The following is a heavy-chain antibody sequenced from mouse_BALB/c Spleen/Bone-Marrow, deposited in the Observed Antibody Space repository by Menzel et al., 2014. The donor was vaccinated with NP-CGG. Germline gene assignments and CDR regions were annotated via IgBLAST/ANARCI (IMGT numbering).Heavy chain of an antibody. J-gene: IGHJ3*01. CDR1: GYTFTSYW. D-gene: IGHD1-1*02. CDR2: IYPSDSYT. V-gene: IGHV1-69*02. CDR3: TRDDGGFAY. Sequence: VQLQQSGTDLVRPGASVKLSCKASGYTFTSYWINWVKQRPGQGLEWIGNIYPSDSYTNYNRKFKDKATLTVDKSSSTAYMHLSSPTSEDSAVYYCTRDDGGFAYWGQGTLVTVSA.